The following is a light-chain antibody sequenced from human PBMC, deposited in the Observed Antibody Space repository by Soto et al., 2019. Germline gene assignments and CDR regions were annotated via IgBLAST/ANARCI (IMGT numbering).Light chain of an antibody. Sequence: EIVLTQSPGSLSLSPGERATLSCRASQSVTTNYLAWYQQKPGQAPRLLIYGASSGATRIPDRFSGSGSGTDFTLTISRLEPEDFAVYYCQEYGSSPVTFGQGTRLDI. J-gene: IGKJ5*01. CDR3: QEYGSSPVT. V-gene: IGKV3-20*01. CDR2: GAS. CDR1: QSVTTNY.